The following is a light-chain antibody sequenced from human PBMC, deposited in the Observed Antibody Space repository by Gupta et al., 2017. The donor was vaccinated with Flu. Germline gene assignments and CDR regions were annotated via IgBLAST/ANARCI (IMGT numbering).Light chain of an antibody. CDR3: QQRDSTVLT. J-gene: IGKJ4*01. CDR1: QKISTY. Sequence: PSSLSASVGDRVTITCRASQKISTYLNWYQQKPGKAPNLLIYATSRVQSGVPSRFSGSGSGSDFTLTISRRQPEDFSTYYCQQRDSTVLTFGGGTMVEIK. CDR2: ATS. V-gene: IGKV1-39*01.